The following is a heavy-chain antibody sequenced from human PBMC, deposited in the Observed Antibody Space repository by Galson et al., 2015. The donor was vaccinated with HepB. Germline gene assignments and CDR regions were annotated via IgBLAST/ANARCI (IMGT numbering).Heavy chain of an antibody. CDR1: GFTFSPYN. Sequence: SLRLSCAASGFTFSPYNMNWVRQAPGKGLEWVASISGGSGTYIYHADSLKGRFTISRDNAKNSLYLQMNSLRAEDTAVYYCARDGGSSSGYFYGMDVWGQGTTVTVSS. V-gene: IGHV3-21*01. D-gene: IGHD3-16*01. CDR3: ARDGGSSSGYFYGMDV. J-gene: IGHJ6*02. CDR2: ISGGSGTYI.